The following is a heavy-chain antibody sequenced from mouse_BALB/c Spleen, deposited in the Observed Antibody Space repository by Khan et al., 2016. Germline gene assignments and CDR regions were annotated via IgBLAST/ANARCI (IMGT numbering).Heavy chain of an antibody. CDR1: GFTFTDYY. J-gene: IGHJ4*01. CDR3: GRDGYYVDAMDY. Sequence: EVELVESGGGLVQPGGSLRLSCATSGFTFTDYYMSWVRQPPGKALEWLGFIRNKANGYTTEYSASVKGRFTISRDNSQSIVYLQMNTLRAEDSATYYCGRDGYYVDAMDYWGQGTSVTVSS. CDR2: IRNKANGYTT. D-gene: IGHD2-3*01. V-gene: IGHV7-3*02.